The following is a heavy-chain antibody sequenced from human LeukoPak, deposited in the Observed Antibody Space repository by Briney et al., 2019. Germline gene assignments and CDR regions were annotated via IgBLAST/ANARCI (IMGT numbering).Heavy chain of an antibody. J-gene: IGHJ6*02. Sequence: GGSLRLSCAASGFTVSSNYMSWVRQAPGKGLEWVSVIYSGGSTYYADSVKGRFIISRHNSKNTLYLQMNSLRAEDTAVYYCARDPDYGDYAGYYGMDVWGQGTTVTVSS. D-gene: IGHD4-17*01. CDR1: GFTVSSNY. V-gene: IGHV3-53*04. CDR2: IYSGGST. CDR3: ARDPDYGDYAGYYGMDV.